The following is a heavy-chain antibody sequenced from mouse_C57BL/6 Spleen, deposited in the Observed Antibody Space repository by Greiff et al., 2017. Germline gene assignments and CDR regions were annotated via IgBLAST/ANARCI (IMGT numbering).Heavy chain of an antibody. CDR3: ARGGLGQDWYFDV. D-gene: IGHD4-1*01. CDR1: GFSLTSYG. Sequence: QVQLKQSGPGLVQPSQSLSITCTVSGFSLTSYGVHWVRQSPGKGLEWLGVIWSGGSTDYNAAFISRLSISKDNSKSQVFFKKNSLQADDTAIYYCARGGLGQDWYFDVWGTGTTVTVSS. CDR2: IWSGGST. V-gene: IGHV2-2*01. J-gene: IGHJ1*03.